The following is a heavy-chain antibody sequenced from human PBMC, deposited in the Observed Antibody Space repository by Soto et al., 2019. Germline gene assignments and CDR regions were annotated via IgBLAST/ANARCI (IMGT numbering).Heavy chain of an antibody. CDR3: AKIHSGSSEDAFDV. CDR2: ISGSGGVT. D-gene: IGHD6-19*01. J-gene: IGHJ3*01. CDR1: GFTFSSYA. Sequence: EVQLLESGGGLVQPGGSQRLSCAASGFTFSSYAMSWVRQGPGKGLKWVTLISGSGGVTDYADSVKGRFTVSRDNSKNTMYLELNSLTAGVMAIYYCAKIHSGSSEDAFDVWGQGTVVTVSS. V-gene: IGHV3-23*01.